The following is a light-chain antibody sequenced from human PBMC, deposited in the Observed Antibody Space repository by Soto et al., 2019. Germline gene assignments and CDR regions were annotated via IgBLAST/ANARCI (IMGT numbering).Light chain of an antibody. CDR3: SSFTSRSTFNYV. J-gene: IGLJ1*01. V-gene: IGLV2-14*01. CDR2: EVT. CDR1: SSDVGAYNY. Sequence: QSALTQPASVSGSPGQSITISCTGTSSDVGAYNYVSWYQQHPGKAPKIIIYEVTNRPSGVSNRFSGSKSGNTASLTISGLQAEDDADYYCSSFTSRSTFNYVFGTGTKVTVL.